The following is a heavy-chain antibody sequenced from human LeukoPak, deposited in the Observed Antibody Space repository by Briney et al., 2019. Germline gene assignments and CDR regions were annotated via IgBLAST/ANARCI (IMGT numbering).Heavy chain of an antibody. J-gene: IGHJ4*02. D-gene: IGHD1-26*01. CDR2: ISSSSSTI. CDR1: GFTFSSYS. V-gene: IGHV3-48*01. CDR3: ARDDERDYTNMVGATLDY. Sequence: GGSLRLSCAASGFTFSSYSMNWVRQAPGKGLEWVSYISSSSSTIYYADSVKGRFTISRDNAKNSLYLQMNSLRAEDTAIYYCARDDERDYTNMVGATLDYWGQGTLVTVSS.